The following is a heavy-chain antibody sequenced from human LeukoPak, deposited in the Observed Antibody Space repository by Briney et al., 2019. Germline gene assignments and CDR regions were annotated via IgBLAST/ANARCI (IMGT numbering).Heavy chain of an antibody. CDR2: IYHSGST. Sequence: SETLSLTCTVSYYSISSGYYWGWIRQPPGKGLEWIGTIYHSGSTYYNPSLKSRVTISVDTSKNQFSLKLTSVTAADTAVYYCARVRADSSGWFRWFDPWSQGTLVTVSS. V-gene: IGHV4-38-2*02. J-gene: IGHJ5*02. D-gene: IGHD6-13*01. CDR3: ARVRADSSGWFRWFDP. CDR1: YYSISSGYY.